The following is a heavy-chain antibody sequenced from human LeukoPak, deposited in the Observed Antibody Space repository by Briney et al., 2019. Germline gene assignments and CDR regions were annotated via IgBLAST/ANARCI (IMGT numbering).Heavy chain of an antibody. D-gene: IGHD3-22*01. J-gene: IGHJ4*02. V-gene: IGHV4-39*01. Sequence: SETLSLTCTVSGGSISSSTYYWGWIRQPPGKGLEWIGSFFYSGSTYYNPSLKSRVTISVDTSKNQFSLKLGSVTAADTAVYYCATDSSGYYGGYRGFDYWGQGTQVTVSS. CDR1: GGSISSSTYY. CDR3: ATDSSGYYGGYRGFDY. CDR2: FFYSGST.